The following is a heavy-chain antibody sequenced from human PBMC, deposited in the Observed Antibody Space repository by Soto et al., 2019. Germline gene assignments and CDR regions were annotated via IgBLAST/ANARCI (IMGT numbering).Heavy chain of an antibody. D-gene: IGHD2-15*01. CDR2: INPNSGGT. Sequence: ASVKVSCKASGYTFTVYYMHWVRQAPGQGLEWMGWINPNSGGTNYAQKFPGRVTMTRXTSISTAYMELRRPRSDDTAVYYCARVRLYCSGGSCYSGPAYYYGMDVWGQGTTVTVSS. J-gene: IGHJ6*02. CDR3: ARVRLYCSGGSCYSGPAYYYGMDV. V-gene: IGHV1-2*02. CDR1: GYTFTVYY.